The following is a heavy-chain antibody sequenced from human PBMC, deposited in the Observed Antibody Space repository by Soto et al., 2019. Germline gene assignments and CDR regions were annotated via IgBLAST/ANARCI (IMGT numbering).Heavy chain of an antibody. CDR3: AHRPSYCSGGSCYSGFDS. V-gene: IGHV2-5*02. CDR1: GFSLSTSGVG. J-gene: IGHJ4*02. D-gene: IGHD2-15*01. Sequence: QITLKESGPTLVKPTQTLTLTCTFSGFSLSTSGVGVGWIRQPPGKDLEWLALIDWDDDKRYSPSLKRRLTITKDTSKHQVVLTMTYMYTVDTATYYCAHRPSYCSGGSCYSGFDSWGQGNLVTVSA. CDR2: IDWDDDK.